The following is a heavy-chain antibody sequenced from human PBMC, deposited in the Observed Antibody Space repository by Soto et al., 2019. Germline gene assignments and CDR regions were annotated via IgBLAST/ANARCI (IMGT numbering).Heavy chain of an antibody. CDR3: ASRWGPCFYF. D-gene: IGHD7-27*01. V-gene: IGHV4-59*01. CDR2: IYYSGST. CDR1: GGSISSYY. Sequence: QVQLQESGPGLVKPSETLSLTCTVSGGSISSYYWSWIRQPPGKGLEWIGYIYYSGSTDYDPSLKSRVTISVDTSKNQLSSVTAADTAVYSRASRWGPCFYFWGQGILVTVSS. J-gene: IGHJ4*02.